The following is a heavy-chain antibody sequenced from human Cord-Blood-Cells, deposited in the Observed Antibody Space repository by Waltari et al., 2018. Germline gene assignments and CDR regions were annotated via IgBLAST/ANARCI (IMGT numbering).Heavy chain of an antibody. CDR3: ARGGGDYYDSSGYYYFDY. J-gene: IGHJ4*02. V-gene: IGHV1-69*04. Sequence: QVQLVQSGAEVKKPGSSVKVSCKASGGTFSSYAISWVRQAPGQGLEWMGGIIPILGIANYEQKFQGRVTITADESTSTAYMELSSLRSEDTAVYYCARGGGDYYDSSGYYYFDYWGQGTLVTVSS. D-gene: IGHD3-22*01. CDR1: GGTFSSYA. CDR2: IIPILGIA.